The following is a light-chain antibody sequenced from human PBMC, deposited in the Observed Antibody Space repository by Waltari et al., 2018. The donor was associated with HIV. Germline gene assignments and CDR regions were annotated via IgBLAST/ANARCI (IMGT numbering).Light chain of an antibody. CDR3: SSYANNTSYV. Sequence: QSALTQPASVSGSPGQSITISCSGPSADVGGYDFVSWYQQHAGKVPKLMIYDVTSRPSGVSNRFSGSKSGNTASLTISALQPEDEADYYCSSYANNTSYVFGTGTTVTVL. CDR1: SADVGGYDF. V-gene: IGLV2-14*03. J-gene: IGLJ1*01. CDR2: DVT.